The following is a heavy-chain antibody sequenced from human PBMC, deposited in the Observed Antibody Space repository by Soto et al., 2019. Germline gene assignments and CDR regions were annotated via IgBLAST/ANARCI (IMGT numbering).Heavy chain of an antibody. Sequence: QVQLVESGGGVVQPGRSLRLSCAASGFTFSSYAMHWVRQAPGKGLEWVAVISYDGSNKYYADSVKGRFTISRDNSKNTLYLQMNSLRGEDTAVYYCERSIVVGPLDNWFDPWGQGTLVTVSP. V-gene: IGHV3-30-3*01. CDR2: ISYDGSNK. CDR3: ERSIVVGPLDNWFDP. D-gene: IGHD2-2*01. CDR1: GFTFSSYA. J-gene: IGHJ5*02.